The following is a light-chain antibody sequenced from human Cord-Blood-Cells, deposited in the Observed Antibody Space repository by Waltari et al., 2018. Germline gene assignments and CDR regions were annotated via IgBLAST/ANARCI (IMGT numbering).Light chain of an antibody. V-gene: IGKV3-20*01. CDR2: GAS. CDR1: QSVSSSY. J-gene: IGKJ2*01. Sequence: ELVLTQSPGTLSLSPGERATLSCRASQSVSSSYLAWYQQKPGQAPRLLIYGASSRATGIPDRFSGSGSGTDFTLTINRLEPEDFAAYYCQQYGSSPYTFGQGTKLEIK. CDR3: QQYGSSPYT.